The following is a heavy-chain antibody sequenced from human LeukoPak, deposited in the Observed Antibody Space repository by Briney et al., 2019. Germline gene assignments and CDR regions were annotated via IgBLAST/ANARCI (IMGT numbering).Heavy chain of an antibody. D-gene: IGHD1-26*01. V-gene: IGHV3-7*01. CDR2: IKYDGRET. CDR1: GFTFSNYW. J-gene: IGHJ4*02. CDR3: ARYLNSGPEDF. Sequence: PGGSLKLSCAATGFTFSNYWMSWFRQAPGKGLEWVANIKYDGRETLYVDSVKGRFTISRDNAKNSLFLQMNSLGAEDTGVYYCARYLNSGPEDFWGQGTLVTVSS.